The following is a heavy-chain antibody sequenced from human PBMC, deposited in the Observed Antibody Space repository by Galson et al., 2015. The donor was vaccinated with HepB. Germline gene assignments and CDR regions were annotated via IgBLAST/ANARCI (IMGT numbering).Heavy chain of an antibody. CDR3: ATELGTRGRFDY. V-gene: IGHV1-69*13. CDR2: IIPIFGTA. Sequence: SVKVSCKASGGTFSSYAISWVRQAPGQGLEWMGGIIPIFGTANYAQKFQGRVTITADESTTTANMELSSLSAGDTAVYSCATELGTRGRFDYWGQGTLITVSS. J-gene: IGHJ4*02. D-gene: IGHD7-27*01. CDR1: GGTFSSYA.